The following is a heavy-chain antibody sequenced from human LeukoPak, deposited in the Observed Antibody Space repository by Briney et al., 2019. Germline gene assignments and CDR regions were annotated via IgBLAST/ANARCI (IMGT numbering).Heavy chain of an antibody. J-gene: IGHJ4*02. CDR1: GGSISSYY. D-gene: IGHD1-14*01. CDR3: AVTTLIEYYFDY. Sequence: SETLSLTCTVSGGSISSYYWSWIRQPPGKGLEWIGYIYYSGSTNYNPSLKSRVTISVDTSKNQFSLKLSSVTAADTAVYYCAVTTLIEYYFDYWGQGTLVTVSS. V-gene: IGHV4-59*01. CDR2: IYYSGST.